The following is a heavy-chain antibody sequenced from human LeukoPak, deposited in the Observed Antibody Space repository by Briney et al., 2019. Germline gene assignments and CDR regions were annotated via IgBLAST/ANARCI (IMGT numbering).Heavy chain of an antibody. CDR2: LASGSQT. J-gene: IGHJ4*02. Sequence: GGSLRLSCTDSGFTLGRHDMHWVRQTTGKGLEWVAALASGSQTFYAGSVKGRFTVSRDDAKNSLYLQMNSLRAGDTAVYYCVREARGYHYTYFDYWGQGTLVTVSS. CDR3: VREARGYHYTYFDY. D-gene: IGHD5-18*01. V-gene: IGHV3-13*01. CDR1: GFTLGRHD.